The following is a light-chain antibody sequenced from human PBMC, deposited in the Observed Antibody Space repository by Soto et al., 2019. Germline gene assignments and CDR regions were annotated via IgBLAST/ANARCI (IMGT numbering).Light chain of an antibody. CDR3: QQYNKWLWT. V-gene: IGKV3-15*01. Sequence: EIVMTQSPATLSVSPGERATLSCRASQSIYSNLAWYQQRLGQAPRLLIYAASTRAAGIPARFSGSGSGTEFTLTISSLQSEDFAVYYCQQYNKWLWTFGQGTKVEIK. CDR2: AAS. J-gene: IGKJ1*01. CDR1: QSIYSN.